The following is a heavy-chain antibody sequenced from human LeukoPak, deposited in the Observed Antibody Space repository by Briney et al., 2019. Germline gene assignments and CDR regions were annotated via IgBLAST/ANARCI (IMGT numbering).Heavy chain of an antibody. V-gene: IGHV3-23*01. Sequence: GGSLRLSCAASGFTFSSYGMSWVRQAPGKGLEWVSAISGSGDSTYYADSVKGRFTISRDNSKNTLFLQMNSLRAEDTAVYYCAKGGVVPAAIPLDLDYWGQGTLVTVSS. CDR1: GFTFSSYG. D-gene: IGHD2-2*01. CDR2: ISGSGDST. CDR3: AKGGVVPAAIPLDLDY. J-gene: IGHJ4*02.